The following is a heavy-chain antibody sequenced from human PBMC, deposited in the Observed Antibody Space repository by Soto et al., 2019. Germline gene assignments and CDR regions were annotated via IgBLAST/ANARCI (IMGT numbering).Heavy chain of an antibody. CDR2: ITASGDRT. V-gene: IGHV3-23*01. D-gene: IGHD3-22*01. Sequence: EVQLLESGGGLVQPGGSLRISCADSGFSFSSYSMSWVRQTPGKGLEWVSAITASGDRTYYADSVTGRFTISRDNSKNTHYLQMTSLRAEDTAIYYCATMNGYFEYWGQGTVVTVSS. CDR3: ATMNGYFEY. J-gene: IGHJ4*02. CDR1: GFSFSSYS.